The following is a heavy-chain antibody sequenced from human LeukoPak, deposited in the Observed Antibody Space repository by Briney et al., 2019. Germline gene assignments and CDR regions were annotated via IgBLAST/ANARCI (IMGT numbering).Heavy chain of an antibody. CDR2: VYYTGSA. CDR3: ARYASGSYYWFDP. V-gene: IGHV4-39*01. D-gene: IGHD3-10*01. CDR1: GDSISSTSYH. Sequence: SETLSLTCTVSGDSISSTSYHWAWIRQPPGKGLEWIATVYYTGSAYYNPSLKSRVTISVDTSKSQFSLQLSSVTTADTALYYCARYASGSYYWFDPWGQGTLVTVSS. J-gene: IGHJ5*02.